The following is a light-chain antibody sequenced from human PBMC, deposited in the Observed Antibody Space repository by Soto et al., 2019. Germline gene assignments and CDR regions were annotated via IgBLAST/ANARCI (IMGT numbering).Light chain of an antibody. CDR2: SDD. J-gene: IGLJ1*01. CDR3: AAWDDSLNGPSYV. CDR1: SSSIGGNT. Sequence: QSVLTQPPSASGTPGQMVTISCSGSSSSIGGNTVNWYQQLPGTAPKLLIYSDDQRPSGVPARFSGSKSGTSASLAISGLQSEDEADYSCAAWDDSLNGPSYVFGTGTKVTAL. V-gene: IGLV1-44*01.